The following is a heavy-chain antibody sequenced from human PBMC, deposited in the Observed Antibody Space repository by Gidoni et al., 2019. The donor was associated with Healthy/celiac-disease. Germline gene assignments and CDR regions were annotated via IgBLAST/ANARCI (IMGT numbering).Heavy chain of an antibody. J-gene: IGHJ5*02. CDR3: ARDVQYSSGWLPSQADWFDP. V-gene: IGHV4-31*03. Sequence: QVQLQESGPGLVKPSQTLSLTCTVSGGSISSGGYYWSWIRQHPGKGLEWIGYIYYRGSTYYNPSLKSRVTISVDTSKNQFSLKLSSVTAADTAVYYCARDVQYSSGWLPSQADWFDPWGQGTLVTVSS. CDR2: IYYRGST. CDR1: GGSISSGGYY. D-gene: IGHD6-19*01.